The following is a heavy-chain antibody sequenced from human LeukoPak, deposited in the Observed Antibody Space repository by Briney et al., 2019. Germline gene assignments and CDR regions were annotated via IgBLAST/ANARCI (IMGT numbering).Heavy chain of an antibody. CDR2: ISSSGSTI. J-gene: IGHJ5*02. CDR3: AKDPRYCSSTSCYRDTNWFDP. V-gene: IGHV3-11*04. CDR1: GFTFSDYY. D-gene: IGHD2-2*01. Sequence: GGSLRLSCAASGFTFSDYYMSWIRQAPGKGLEWVSYISSSGSTIYYADSVKGRFTISRDNSKNTLYLQMNSLRAEDTAVYYCAKDPRYCSSTSCYRDTNWFDPWGQGTLVTVSS.